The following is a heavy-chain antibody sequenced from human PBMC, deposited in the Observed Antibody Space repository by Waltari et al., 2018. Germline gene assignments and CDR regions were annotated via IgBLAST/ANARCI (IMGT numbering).Heavy chain of an antibody. CDR2: ISSSSSTI. J-gene: IGHJ4*02. CDR1: GFPFSSYS. V-gene: IGHV3-48*01. D-gene: IGHD6-13*01. Sequence: EVQLVESGGGLVQPGGSLRLSCAASGFPFSSYSMHWARQAPGKGLEWVSYISSSSSTIYYADSVKGRFTISRDNAKNSLYLQMNSLRAEDTAVYYCARATPAAAVDYWGQGTLVTVSS. CDR3: ARATPAAAVDY.